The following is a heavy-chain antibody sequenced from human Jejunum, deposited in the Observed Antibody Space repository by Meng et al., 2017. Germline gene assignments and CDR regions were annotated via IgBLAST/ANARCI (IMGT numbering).Heavy chain of an antibody. Sequence: QLQLQESGPGLVKPSETLSLTCTVSGGSISSSSYYWGWIRQPPGKGLEWIGTMYYHGSTYYNPSLKSRVTISVDTSKNQLSLKLSSVTAADMAVYYCARPHTSAWGQGTLVTVSS. J-gene: IGHJ5*02. V-gene: IGHV4-39*01. D-gene: IGHD2-21*01. CDR2: MYYHGST. CDR3: ARPHTSA. CDR1: GGSISSSSYY.